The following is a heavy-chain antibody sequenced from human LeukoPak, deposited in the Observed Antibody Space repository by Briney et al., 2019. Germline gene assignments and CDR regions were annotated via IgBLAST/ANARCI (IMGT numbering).Heavy chain of an antibody. CDR1: GFTFSSYS. Sequence: GGSLRLSXAASGFTFSSYSMNWVRQAPGKGLEWVSSISSSSSYIYYADSVKGRFTISRDNAKNSLYLQMNSLRAEDTAVYYCARDRVDTLTGNKDAFDIWGQGTMVTVSS. D-gene: IGHD3-9*01. CDR2: ISSSSSYI. J-gene: IGHJ3*02. CDR3: ARDRVDTLTGNKDAFDI. V-gene: IGHV3-21*01.